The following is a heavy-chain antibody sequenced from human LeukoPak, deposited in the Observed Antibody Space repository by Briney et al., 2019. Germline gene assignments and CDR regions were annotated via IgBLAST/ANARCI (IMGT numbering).Heavy chain of an antibody. CDR3: ARDTYGDYPDY. CDR2: ISAHNGNT. D-gene: IGHD4-17*01. Sequence: ASVKVSCKASGYTFTSYGITWVRQAPGQGLEWMGWISAHNGNTNYAQKLQGRVTMTTDTSTSTAYMELRSLRSDDTAVYYCARDTYGDYPDYWGQGTLVTVSS. J-gene: IGHJ4*02. V-gene: IGHV1-18*01. CDR1: GYTFTSYG.